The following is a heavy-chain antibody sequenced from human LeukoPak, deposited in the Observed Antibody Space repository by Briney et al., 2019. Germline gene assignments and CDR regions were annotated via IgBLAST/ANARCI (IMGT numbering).Heavy chain of an antibody. CDR3: ARTVGSTGPYFDH. J-gene: IGHJ4*02. V-gene: IGHV4-30-2*01. CDR1: GGSISSGGYY. CDR2: IYHSGST. D-gene: IGHD1-14*01. Sequence: SETLSLTCTVSGGSISSGGYYWSWIRQPPGKGLEWIGYIYHSGSTYYNPSLKSRVTISVDRSKNQFSLKLSSVTAADTAVYYCARTVGSTGPYFDHWGQGTLVTVSS.